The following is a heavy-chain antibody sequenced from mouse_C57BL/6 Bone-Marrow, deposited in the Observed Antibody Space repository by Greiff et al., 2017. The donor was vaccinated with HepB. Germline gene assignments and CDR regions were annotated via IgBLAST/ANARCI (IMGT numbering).Heavy chain of an antibody. V-gene: IGHV1-61*01. CDR2: IYPSDSET. CDR3: AFYYYGSSPWYFDV. CDR1: GYTFTSYW. Sequence: QVQLQQPGAELVRPGSSVKLSCKASGYTFTSYWMDWVKQRPGQGLEWIGNIYPSDSETHYNQKFKDKATLTEDKSSSKAYMQLSSLTSEDSAVYYCAFYYYGSSPWYFDVWGTGTTVTVSS. J-gene: IGHJ1*03. D-gene: IGHD1-1*01.